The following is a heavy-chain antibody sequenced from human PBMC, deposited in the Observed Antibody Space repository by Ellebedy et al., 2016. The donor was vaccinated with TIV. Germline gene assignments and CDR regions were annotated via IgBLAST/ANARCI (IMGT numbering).Heavy chain of an antibody. D-gene: IGHD2-21*02. CDR3: ARSFRCHHGDCRTWDY. J-gene: IGHJ4*02. CDR1: GGSFSGHF. CDR2: INHSGST. Sequence: SQTLSLTCAVYGGSFSGHFWSWIRQSPGKGLEWSGEINHSGSTTYTASLKSRVTISVDTSKTQFSLNLSSVTAADTAVYYCARSFRCHHGDCRTWDYWGQGILVTVSS. V-gene: IGHV4-34*01.